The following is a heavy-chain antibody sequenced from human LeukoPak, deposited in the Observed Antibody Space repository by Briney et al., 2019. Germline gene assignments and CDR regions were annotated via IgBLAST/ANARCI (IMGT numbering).Heavy chain of an antibody. J-gene: IGHJ4*02. V-gene: IGHV3-66*01. CDR1: GFTFSDYY. Sequence: GGSLRLSCAASGFTFSDYYMSWVRQAPGKGLEWVSVLYSSGYTKYADSVKGRFSISRDNSENTLSLQMNSLRAEDTAVYYCAAKGNGYTGTYVFAHWGRGTLVTVSS. D-gene: IGHD5-12*01. CDR2: LYSSGYT. CDR3: AAKGNGYTGTYVFAH.